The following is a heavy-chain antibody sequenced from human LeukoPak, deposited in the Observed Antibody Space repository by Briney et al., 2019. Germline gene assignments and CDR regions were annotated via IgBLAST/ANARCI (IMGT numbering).Heavy chain of an antibody. CDR1: EFTFSSYG. CDR3: AKVPTQYDSSGYVDY. D-gene: IGHD3-22*01. V-gene: IGHV3-30*02. Sequence: GGSLRLSCAASEFTFSSYGMHWVRQAPAKGLEWMAFIRYDGNTKYYADSVKGRFTVSRDNSKNTLYLQMNSLRAEDTAVYYCAKVPTQYDSSGYVDYWGQGTLVTVSS. J-gene: IGHJ4*02. CDR2: IRYDGNTK.